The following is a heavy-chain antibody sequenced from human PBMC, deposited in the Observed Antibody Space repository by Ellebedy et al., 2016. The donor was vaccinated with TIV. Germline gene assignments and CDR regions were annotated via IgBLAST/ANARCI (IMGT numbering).Heavy chain of an antibody. D-gene: IGHD3-10*01. CDR1: GGSISSGGYY. J-gene: IGHJ4*02. Sequence: MPSEPLSLTCTVPGGSISSGGYYWSWIRQHPGRCLEWIGYIYYSGTTYYNPSLKSLVTISVDTSKHQFSLKLSSVTAADTAVYYCARTLYGSFDYWGQGTLVTVSS. V-gene: IGHV4-31*01. CDR2: IYYSGTT. CDR3: ARTLYGSFDY.